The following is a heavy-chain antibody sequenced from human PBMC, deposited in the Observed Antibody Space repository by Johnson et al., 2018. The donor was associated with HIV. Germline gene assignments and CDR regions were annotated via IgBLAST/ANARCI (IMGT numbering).Heavy chain of an antibody. D-gene: IGHD6-13*01. CDR3: VRGGLGIAPSFTLYLATEVDAFDI. CDR2: INWNGGRT. V-gene: IGHV3-20*04. CDR1: GFRFDDYG. Sequence: VQLVESGGGVVRPGGSLRLSCAVAGFRFDDYGMSWVRQAPGKGLEWISTINWNGGRTGYVDSLKGRFTISRDNAKNSLYLQMDSLRPEDTALYYCVRGGLGIAPSFTLYLATEVDAFDIWGQGTMVTVSS. J-gene: IGHJ3*02.